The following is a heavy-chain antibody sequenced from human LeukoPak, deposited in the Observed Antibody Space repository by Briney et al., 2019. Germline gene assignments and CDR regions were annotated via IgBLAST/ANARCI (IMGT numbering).Heavy chain of an antibody. J-gene: IGHJ4*02. D-gene: IGHD5-12*01. V-gene: IGHV1-18*01. CDR1: GYTFTSYG. CDR2: ISAYNGNT. CDR3: ARDWAIVATPPGY. Sequence: ASVKVSCKASGYTFTSYGISWVRQAPGQGLEWMGWISAYNGNTNYAQKLQGRVTMTTDTSTGTAYMEVRSLRSGDTAVYYCARDWAIVATPPGYWGQGTLVTVSS.